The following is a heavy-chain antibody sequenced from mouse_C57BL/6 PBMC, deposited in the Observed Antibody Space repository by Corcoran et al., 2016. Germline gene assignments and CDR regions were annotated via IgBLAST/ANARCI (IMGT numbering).Heavy chain of an antibody. Sequence: QIQLVQSGPELKKPGETVKISCKASGYTFTTYGMSWVKQAPGKGLKWMGWINTYSGVPTYADDFKGRFAFSLETSASTAYLQINNLKNEDTATYFCARNYGSSNFYYYAMDYWGQGTSVTVSS. D-gene: IGHD1-1*01. J-gene: IGHJ4*01. CDR3: ARNYGSSNFYYYAMDY. CDR1: GYTFTTYG. CDR2: INTYSGVP. V-gene: IGHV9-3*01.